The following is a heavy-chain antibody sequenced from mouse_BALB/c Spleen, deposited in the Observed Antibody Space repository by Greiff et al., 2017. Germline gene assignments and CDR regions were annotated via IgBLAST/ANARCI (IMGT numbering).Heavy chain of an antibody. D-gene: IGHD2-10*02. CDR3: AYGNYAYFDV. Sequence: VQVVESGAELVKPGASVKLSCKTSGYTFTSYWIQWVKQRPGQGLGWIGEIFPGTGTTYYNEKFKGKATLTIDTSSSTAYMQLSSLTSEDSAVYFCAYGNYAYFDVWGAGTTVTVSS. J-gene: IGHJ1*01. V-gene: IGHV1S132*01. CDR2: IFPGTGTT. CDR1: GYTFTSYW.